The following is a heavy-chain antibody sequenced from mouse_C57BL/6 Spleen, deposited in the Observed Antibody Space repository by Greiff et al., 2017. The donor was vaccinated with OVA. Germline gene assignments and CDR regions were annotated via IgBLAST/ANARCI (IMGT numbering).Heavy chain of an antibody. CDR1: GYAFTSSW. CDR3: ARFLYSNDDGAY. V-gene: IGHV1-82*01. Sequence: VQLQQSGPELVKPGASVKISCKASGYAFTSSWMNWVKQRPGKGLEWIGRIYPGDGDTNYNGKFKGKATLTADKSSSTAYMQLSSLTSEDSAVYFCARFLYSNDDGAYWGKGTLVTVSA. J-gene: IGHJ3*01. D-gene: IGHD2-12*01. CDR2: IYPGDGDT.